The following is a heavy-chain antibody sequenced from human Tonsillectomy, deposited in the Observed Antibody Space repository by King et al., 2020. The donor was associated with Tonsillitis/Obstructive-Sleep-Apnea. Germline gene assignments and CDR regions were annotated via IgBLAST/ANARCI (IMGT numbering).Heavy chain of an antibody. Sequence: VQLVESGGGLVQPGGSLRLSCAASGFTFSSYAMSWVRQAPGKGLEWVSAISGSGGSTYYADSVKGRFTISRDNSKNTLYLQMNSLRAEDTAVYYCAKDARNYYGSVSLEHAFDIWGQGTMVTVSS. CDR1: GFTFSSYA. CDR2: ISGSGGST. CDR3: AKDARNYYGSVSLEHAFDI. D-gene: IGHD3-10*01. V-gene: IGHV3-23*04. J-gene: IGHJ3*02.